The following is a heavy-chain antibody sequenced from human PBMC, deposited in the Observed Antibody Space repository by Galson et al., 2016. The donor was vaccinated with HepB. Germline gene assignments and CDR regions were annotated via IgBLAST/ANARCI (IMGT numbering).Heavy chain of an antibody. D-gene: IGHD5-12*01. V-gene: IGHV1-69*13. Sequence: SVKVSCKASGGIFSSYAMSWVRQAPGHGLEWMGGIIRMFGTVNYARKFQGSVTISADDSASTVYMELSGLRSYDTAVYYCAGSQIVAPFTGFDYWGQGTLVTVSS. CDR2: IIRMFGTV. CDR1: GGIFSSYA. CDR3: AGSQIVAPFTGFDY. J-gene: IGHJ4*02.